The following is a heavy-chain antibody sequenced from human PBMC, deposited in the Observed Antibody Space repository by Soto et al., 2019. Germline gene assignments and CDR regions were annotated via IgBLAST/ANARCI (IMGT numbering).Heavy chain of an antibody. CDR2: LSYDGSNK. CDR1: GFTFSSYA. CDR3: ARDPMGRYYGSGSYYCDD. Sequence: QVQLVESGGGVVQPGRSLRLSCAASGFTFSSYAMHWVRQAPGKGLEWVAVLSYDGSNKYYADSVKGRFTISSDHSKNTLYLQMNSLRAEYTAVYDCARDPMGRYYGSGSYYCDDCGQGTLVTVSS. D-gene: IGHD3-10*01. J-gene: IGHJ4*02. V-gene: IGHV3-30-3*01.